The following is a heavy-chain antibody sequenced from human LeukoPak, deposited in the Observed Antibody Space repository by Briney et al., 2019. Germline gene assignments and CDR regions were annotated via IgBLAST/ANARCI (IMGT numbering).Heavy chain of an antibody. V-gene: IGHV4-59*08. Sequence: SETLSLTCTVSGGSISSYYWSWIRQPPGKGLEWIGYIYYSGSTNYNPSLKSRVTISVDTSKNQFSLKLSSVTAADTAVYYCARRYGGYYSEDYFDYWGQGTLVTVSS. CDR2: IYYSGST. CDR3: ARRYGGYYSEDYFDY. D-gene: IGHD3-22*01. J-gene: IGHJ4*02. CDR1: GGSISSYY.